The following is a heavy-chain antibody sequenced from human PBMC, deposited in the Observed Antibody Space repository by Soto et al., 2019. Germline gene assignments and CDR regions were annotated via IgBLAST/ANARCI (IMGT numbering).Heavy chain of an antibody. J-gene: IGHJ5*02. CDR3: ASYPSSSSTATPMITFGGVIP. V-gene: IGHV4-39*01. D-gene: IGHD3-16*01. CDR2: IYYSGST. CDR1: GGSISSSSYY. Sequence: PSETLSLTCTVSGGSISSSSYYWGWIRQPPGKGLEWIGSIYYSGSTYYNPSLKSRVTISVDTSKNQFSLKLSSVTAADTAVYYCASYPSSSSTATPMITFGGVIPWGQGTLVTVSS.